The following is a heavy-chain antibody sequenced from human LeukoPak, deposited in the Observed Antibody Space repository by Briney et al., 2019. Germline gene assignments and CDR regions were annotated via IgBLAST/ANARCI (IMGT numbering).Heavy chain of an antibody. CDR1: GGSFSGYY. CDR3: ARESTGFGEFVWFDP. Sequence: SETLSLTCAVYGGSFSGYYWSWIRQPPGKGLEWIGEINHSGSTNYNPSLKSRVTISVDTSKNQFSLKLSSVTAADTAVYYCARESTGFGEFVWFDPWGQGTLVTVSS. D-gene: IGHD3-10*01. CDR2: INHSGST. V-gene: IGHV4-34*01. J-gene: IGHJ5*02.